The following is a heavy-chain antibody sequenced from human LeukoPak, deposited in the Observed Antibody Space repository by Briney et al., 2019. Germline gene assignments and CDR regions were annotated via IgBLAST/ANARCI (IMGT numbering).Heavy chain of an antibody. D-gene: IGHD3-10*01. J-gene: IGHJ5*02. CDR2: IYWNDDK. CDR3: AHSHYGSGSLNWFDP. Sequence: SGPTLVNPTQTLTLTCTFSGFSLSTCGMGVGWVRQPPGKALEVLALIYWNDDKRYSPSLKSRLTITKDTSKNQVVLTMTNMDPVDTATYYCAHSHYGSGSLNWFDPWGQGTLVTVSS. CDR1: GFSLSTCGMG. V-gene: IGHV2-5*01.